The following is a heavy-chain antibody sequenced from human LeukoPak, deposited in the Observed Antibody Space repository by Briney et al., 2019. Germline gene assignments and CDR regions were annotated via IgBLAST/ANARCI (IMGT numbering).Heavy chain of an antibody. CDR2: TYYRSRWYD. J-gene: IGHJ4*02. Sequence: SQTLSLTCAISGDSVSSNSAAWNWIRQSPSRGLEWLGRTYYRSRWYDDYAVSVKSRMTINPDTSKNQFSLHLNSVTPEDTAVYYCARGRSGYWVSLFEYWGQGILVTVSS. V-gene: IGHV6-1*01. D-gene: IGHD6-25*01. CDR1: GDSVSSNSAA. CDR3: ARGRSGYWVSLFEY.